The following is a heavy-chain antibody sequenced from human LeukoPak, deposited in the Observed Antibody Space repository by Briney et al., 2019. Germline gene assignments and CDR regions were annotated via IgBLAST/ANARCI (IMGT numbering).Heavy chain of an antibody. CDR3: ARRERIAAAGTGNWFDP. Sequence: SETLSLTCTVSGGSISSYYWSWIRQPPGKGLEWIGYIYYSGSTNYNPSLKSRVTISVDTSKNQFSLKLSSVTAADTAVYYCARRERIAAAGTGNWFDPWGQGTLVTVSS. J-gene: IGHJ5*02. CDR1: GGSISSYY. V-gene: IGHV4-59*08. CDR2: IYYSGST. D-gene: IGHD6-13*01.